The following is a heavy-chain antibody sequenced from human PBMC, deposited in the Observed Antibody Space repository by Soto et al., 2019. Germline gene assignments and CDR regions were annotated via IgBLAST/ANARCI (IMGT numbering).Heavy chain of an antibody. Sequence: SQTLSLTCAISGDSVSSNSAAWNWIRQSPSRGLEWLGRTYYRSKWYNDYAVSVKSRITINPDTSKNQFSLQLNSVTPEDTAVYYCARDFSEWLRSYYYYYRMDVWGQGTTVTVSS. CDR1: GDSVSSNSAA. J-gene: IGHJ6*02. CDR3: ARDFSEWLRSYYYYYRMDV. V-gene: IGHV6-1*01. CDR2: TYYRSKWYN. D-gene: IGHD5-12*01.